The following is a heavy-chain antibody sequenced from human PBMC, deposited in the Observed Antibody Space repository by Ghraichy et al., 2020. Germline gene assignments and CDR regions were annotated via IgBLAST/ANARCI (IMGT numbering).Heavy chain of an antibody. D-gene: IGHD1-26*01. CDR2: ISYDGSHD. CDR3: AKDRKMWELSLDH. V-gene: IGHV3-30*18. CDR1: GFTFSSYG. J-gene: IGHJ4*02. Sequence: GGSLRLSCVASGFTFSSYGMHWVRQTPGKGLEWVAVISYDGSHDYSGDSVKGRFTISRDNSKDTLFLQMNSLKAEDTAVYYCAKDRKMWELSLDHWGQGTPVTVSS.